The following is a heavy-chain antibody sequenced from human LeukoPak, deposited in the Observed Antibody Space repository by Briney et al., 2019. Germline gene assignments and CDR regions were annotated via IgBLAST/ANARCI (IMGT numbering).Heavy chain of an antibody. CDR2: ISTSGST. D-gene: IGHD3-3*01. CDR1: GGSISSYY. CDR3: ARRNYDSWSGYSGHAFDI. J-gene: IGHJ3*02. V-gene: IGHV4-4*07. Sequence: SETLSLTCTVSGGSISSYYWSWIRQPAGKGLEWNGRISTSGSTNYNPSLKSRVTMSVDTSKNQFSLKLSSVTAADTAVYYCARRNYDSWSGYSGHAFDIWGQGTMVTVSS.